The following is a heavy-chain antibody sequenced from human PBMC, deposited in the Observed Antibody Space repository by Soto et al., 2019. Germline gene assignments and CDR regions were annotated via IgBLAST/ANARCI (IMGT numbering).Heavy chain of an antibody. CDR2: IYTSGST. V-gene: IGHV4-4*07. D-gene: IGHD3-3*01. Sequence: SETLSLTCTVSGGSISSYYWSWIRQPAGKGLEWIGRIYTSGSTNYNPSLKRRVTMSVDTSKNQFSLKLSSVTAADTAVYYCARDRLFHYDFWSGYYFDYWGQGTLVTVSS. CDR1: GGSISSYY. CDR3: ARDRLFHYDFWSGYYFDY. J-gene: IGHJ4*02.